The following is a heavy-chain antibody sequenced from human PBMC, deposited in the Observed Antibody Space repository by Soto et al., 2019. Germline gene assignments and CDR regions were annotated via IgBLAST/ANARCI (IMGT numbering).Heavy chain of an antibody. CDR2: VYDTGIT. V-gene: IGHV4-61*01. J-gene: IGHJ5*01. Sequence: PSETLSLTCTVSGGSVSSGSPYWRWIRQSPGKGLDGIGFVYDTGITKYNPSLKSRVTISIDTSRNEFSLRLTSVTTADTGSYFCARDFAGRGPFDPWGPGTLVTVSS. CDR1: GGSVSSGSPY. CDR3: ARDFAGRGPFDP. D-gene: IGHD3-10*01.